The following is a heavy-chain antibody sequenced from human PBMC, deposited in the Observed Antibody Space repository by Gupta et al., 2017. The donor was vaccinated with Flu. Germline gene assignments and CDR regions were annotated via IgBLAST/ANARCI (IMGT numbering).Heavy chain of an antibody. V-gene: IGHV4-61*08. Sequence: SGGHYWRWIRQPPGKGLEWNGYIYYTDTHYNPSLVSRVTISIDTYKNQLLLKLSAVNAADTALYYCARFHRITPQYDAFDVWGQGTMVTVSS. CDR2: IYYTDT. CDR3: ARFHRITPQYDAFDV. D-gene: IGHD1-20*01. J-gene: IGHJ3*01. CDR1: SGGHY.